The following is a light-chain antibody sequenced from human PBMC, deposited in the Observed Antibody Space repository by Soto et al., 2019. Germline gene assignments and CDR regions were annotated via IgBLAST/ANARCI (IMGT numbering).Light chain of an antibody. V-gene: IGLV2-14*01. J-gene: IGLJ2*01. CDR3: SSYTTTSTWV. CDR1: ITDVGSSNY. CDR2: DVS. Sequence: QSALTQPASVSGSPGQSITISCTGTITDVGSSNYVSWYKQLPGKAPKLMIYDVSNRPSGVSNRFSGSKSGNTASLTISGLQAEDEADYYCSSYTTTSTWVFGGGTKLTVL.